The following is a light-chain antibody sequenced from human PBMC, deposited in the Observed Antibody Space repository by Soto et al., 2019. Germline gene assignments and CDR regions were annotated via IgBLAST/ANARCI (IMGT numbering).Light chain of an antibody. CDR2: DVT. CDR1: SSDVGGYNY. V-gene: IGLV2-11*01. Sequence: QSALTQPRSVSGSPGQSVTISCTGTSSDVGGYNYVSWYQQHPGKASKLMIYDVTKRPSGVPDRFSGSKSGNTASLTISGLQAEDEADYYCCSYAGIYTYVFGTGTKLTVL. CDR3: CSYAGIYTYV. J-gene: IGLJ1*01.